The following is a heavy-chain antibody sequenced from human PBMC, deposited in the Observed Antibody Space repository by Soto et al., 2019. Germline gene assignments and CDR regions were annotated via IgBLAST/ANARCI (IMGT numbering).Heavy chain of an antibody. CDR1: GGSISSYY. CDR3: ARITTVNTLGDYYYGMDV. D-gene: IGHD4-17*01. Sequence: SETLSLTCTVSGGSISSYYWSWIRQPPGKGLEWIGYIYYSGSTNYNPSLKSRVTISVDTSKNQFSLKLSSVTAADTAVYYCARITTVNTLGDYYYGMDVWGQGTTVTVSS. V-gene: IGHV4-59*01. J-gene: IGHJ6*02. CDR2: IYYSGST.